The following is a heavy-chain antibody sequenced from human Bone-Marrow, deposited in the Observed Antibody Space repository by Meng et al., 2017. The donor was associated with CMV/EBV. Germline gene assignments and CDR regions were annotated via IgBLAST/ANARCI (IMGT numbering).Heavy chain of an antibody. CDR2: IYYSGST. V-gene: IGHV4-61*01. CDR1: GGSVSSGSYY. CDR3: ARLTIPHGMDV. D-gene: IGHD2-2*01. Sequence: ESLKISCTVSGGSVSSGSYYWSWIRQPPRKGLEWIGYIYYSGSTYYSPSLKRRVTISVDTSKNQFSLKLSSMTAADTAVYYCARLTIPHGMDVWGQGTTVTVSS. J-gene: IGHJ6*02.